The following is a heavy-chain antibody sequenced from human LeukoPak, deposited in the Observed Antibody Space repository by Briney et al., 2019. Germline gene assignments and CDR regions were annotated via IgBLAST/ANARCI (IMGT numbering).Heavy chain of an antibody. V-gene: IGHV3-7*01. CDR2: IKQDGSVK. D-gene: IGHD3-9*01. Sequence: PGGSLRLSCAVSGFTFSKFWMHWVRQAPGKGLEWVANIKQDGSVKYYVDSVKGRSTISRDNAKNSLFLQMNSLRVEDTAVYYCAASRSLDRSLDYWGQGTLVTVSS. CDR1: GFTFSKFW. J-gene: IGHJ4*02. CDR3: AASRSLDRSLDY.